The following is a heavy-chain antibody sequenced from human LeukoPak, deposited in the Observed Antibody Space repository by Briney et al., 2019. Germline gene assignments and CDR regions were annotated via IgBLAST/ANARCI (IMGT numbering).Heavy chain of an antibody. D-gene: IGHD4-17*01. V-gene: IGHV1-18*01. Sequence: ASVKVSCKASGYTFTSYGISWVRQAPGQGLEWMGWISVYNGNTNYAQKLQGRVTMTTDTSTSTAYMELRSLRSDDTAVYYCARLRGYGDENWFDPWGQGTPVTVSS. J-gene: IGHJ5*02. CDR1: GYTFTSYG. CDR3: ARLRGYGDENWFDP. CDR2: ISVYNGNT.